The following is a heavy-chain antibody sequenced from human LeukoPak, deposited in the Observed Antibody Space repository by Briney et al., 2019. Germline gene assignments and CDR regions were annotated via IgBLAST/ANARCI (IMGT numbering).Heavy chain of an antibody. J-gene: IGHJ4*02. CDR1: GYTFTSYY. CDR2: INPSGGST. CDR3: ARDQSTLSCGSGTSCHDGFDY. V-gene: IGHV1-46*01. D-gene: IGHD2-2*01. Sequence: ASVKVSCKASGYTFTSYYMHWVRQAPGQGLEWMGIINPSGGSTSYAQKFQGRVTMTRGTSTSTVYMELSSLRSEDTAVYYCARDQSTLSCGSGTSCHDGFDYWGQGTLVTVSS.